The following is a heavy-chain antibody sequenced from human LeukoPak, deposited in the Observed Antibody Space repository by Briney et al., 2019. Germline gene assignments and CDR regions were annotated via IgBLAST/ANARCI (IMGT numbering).Heavy chain of an antibody. CDR2: ISGSGGST. CDR3: AKVGPYSNAFYYYYGMDV. V-gene: IGHV3-23*01. J-gene: IGHJ6*02. Sequence: PGGSLRLSCAASVFTFSSYAMSWVRQAPGKGLEWVSAISGSGGSTYYADSVKGRFTISRDNSKNTLYLQMNSLRAEDTAVYYCAKVGPYSNAFYYYYGMDVWGQGTTVTVSS. D-gene: IGHD4-11*01. CDR1: VFTFSSYA.